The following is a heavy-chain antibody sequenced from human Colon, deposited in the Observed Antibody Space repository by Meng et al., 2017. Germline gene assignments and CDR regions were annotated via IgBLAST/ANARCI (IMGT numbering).Heavy chain of an antibody. CDR3: VTGGHYYGS. Sequence: GESLKISCAVSEFIVSNGYMSWIRQAPGKGLDWGSAIYGDGTTFHADSVKGRFTISRDNSKNTLNLQMNSLRPEDTALYFCVTGGHYYGSWGQGKMV. J-gene: IGHJ3*01. D-gene: IGHD3-10*01. CDR1: EFIVSNGY. V-gene: IGHV3-66*02. CDR2: IYGDGTT.